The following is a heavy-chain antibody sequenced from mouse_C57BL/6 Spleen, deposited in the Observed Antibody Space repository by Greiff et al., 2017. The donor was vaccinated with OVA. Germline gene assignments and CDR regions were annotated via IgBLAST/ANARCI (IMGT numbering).Heavy chain of an antibody. CDR1: GFTFSSYA. V-gene: IGHV5-4*01. CDR2: ISDGGSYT. CDR3: ARDEGDGGAWFAY. J-gene: IGHJ3*01. Sequence: EVKLMESGGGLVKPGGSLKLSCAASGFTFSSYAMPWVRQTPEKRLEWVATISDGGSYTYYPDNVKGRFTITRDNAKNNRYLQMSQLKSEDTAMYYCARDEGDGGAWFAYWGQGTLVTVSA. D-gene: IGHD3-3*01.